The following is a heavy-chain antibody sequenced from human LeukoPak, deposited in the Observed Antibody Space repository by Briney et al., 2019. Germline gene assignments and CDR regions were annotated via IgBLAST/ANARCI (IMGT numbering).Heavy chain of an antibody. D-gene: IGHD3-22*01. CDR3: AESGRYYDSSGYEAFDI. CDR2: INPNSGGT. Sequence: GASVKVSCKASGYTFTGYYMHWVRRAPGQGLEWMGWINPNSGGTNYAQKFQGRVTMTRDTSISTAYMELSRLRSDDTAVYYCAESGRYYDSSGYEAFDIWGQGTMVTVSS. J-gene: IGHJ3*02. CDR1: GYTFTGYY. V-gene: IGHV1-2*02.